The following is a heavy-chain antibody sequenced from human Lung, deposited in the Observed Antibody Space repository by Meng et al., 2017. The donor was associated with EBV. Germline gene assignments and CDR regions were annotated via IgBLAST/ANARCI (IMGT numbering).Heavy chain of an antibody. CDR3: ARDTYSSFEY. CDR2: TNSDGSST. Sequence: VWVVAVGVVAVPSRCSLSLSWAASEFTFSRFGMYGVRQAPGKGLVWVSRTNSDGSSTSYADSVKGRFTVYRDNAKDTLYLQMNSLRAEDTAVYYCARDTYSSFEYWGQGTLVTVSS. D-gene: IGHD2-21*01. V-gene: IGHV3-74*01. CDR1: EFTFSRFG. J-gene: IGHJ1*01.